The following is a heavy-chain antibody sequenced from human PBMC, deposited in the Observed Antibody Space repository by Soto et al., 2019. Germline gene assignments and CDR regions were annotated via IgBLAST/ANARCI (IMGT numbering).Heavy chain of an antibody. V-gene: IGHV3-48*03. CDR3: ARALSSHPDVDMRESCGGDCYYGAFDI. CDR2: ISSSGSTI. Sequence: GESLKISCAASGFTFSSYEMNWVRQAPGKGLEWVSYISSSGSTIYYADSVKGRFTISRDNAKNSLYLQMNSLRAEDTAVYYCARALSSHPDVDMRESCGGDCYYGAFDIWGQGTMVTVSS. D-gene: IGHD2-21*01. CDR1: GFTFSSYE. J-gene: IGHJ3*02.